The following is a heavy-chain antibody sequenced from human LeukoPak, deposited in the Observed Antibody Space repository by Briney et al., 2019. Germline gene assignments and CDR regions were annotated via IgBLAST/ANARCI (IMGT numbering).Heavy chain of an antibody. CDR2: IYHSGNT. Sequence: SETLSLTCAVSDYSISSGYYWGWIRQHPGKGLEWIGSIYHSGNTYYNPSLKSRVTISVDTSKNQFSLKLSSVTAPDTAVYYCARSPERWLQLLIDYWGQGTLVTVSS. CDR1: DYSISSGYY. V-gene: IGHV4-38-2*01. CDR3: ARSPERWLQLLIDY. D-gene: IGHD5-24*01. J-gene: IGHJ4*02.